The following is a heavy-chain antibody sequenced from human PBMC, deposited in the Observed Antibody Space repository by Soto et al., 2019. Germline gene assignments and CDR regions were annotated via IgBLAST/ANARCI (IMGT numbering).Heavy chain of an antibody. CDR2: INPNSGGT. D-gene: IGHD6-19*01. Sequence: GASVKVSCKASGYTFTGYYMHWVRQVPGQGLEWMGWINPNSGGTNYAQKFQGWVTMTRDTSISTAYMELSRLRSDDTAVYYCARDKDSSVPSAFDIWGQGTMVTVSS. V-gene: IGHV1-2*04. CDR1: GYTFTGYY. CDR3: ARDKDSSVPSAFDI. J-gene: IGHJ3*02.